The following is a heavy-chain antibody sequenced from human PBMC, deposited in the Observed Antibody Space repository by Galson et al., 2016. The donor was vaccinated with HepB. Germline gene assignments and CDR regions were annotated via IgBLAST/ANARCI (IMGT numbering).Heavy chain of an antibody. J-gene: IGHJ6*02. CDR1: GFTFSHYG. CDR2: VWFDGGNK. Sequence: SLRLSCAASGFTFSHYGMHWVRQPPGKGLEWVAIVWFDGGNKYYADSLEGRFTISRDNSKNTLYLQMSSLRPEDTAVYYCARGGHCGGDCYFGIGAGYYYGMDVWGQGTTVTVSS. CDR3: ARGGHCGGDCYFGIGAGYYYGMDV. V-gene: IGHV3-33*01. D-gene: IGHD2-21*02.